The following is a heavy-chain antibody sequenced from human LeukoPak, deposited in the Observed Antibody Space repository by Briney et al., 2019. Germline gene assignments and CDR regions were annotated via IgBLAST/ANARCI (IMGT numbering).Heavy chain of an antibody. CDR2: ISAYNGNT. V-gene: IGHV1-18*01. CDR3: AKSRSVVVTATAFDY. CDR1: GYTFTSYG. Sequence: GASVKVSCKASGYTFTSYGISWVRQAPGQGLEWMGWISAYNGNTNYAQKLQGRVTMTTDTSTSTAYMELRSLRSDDTAVYYCAKSRSVVVTATAFDYWGQGTLVTVSS. D-gene: IGHD2-21*02. J-gene: IGHJ4*02.